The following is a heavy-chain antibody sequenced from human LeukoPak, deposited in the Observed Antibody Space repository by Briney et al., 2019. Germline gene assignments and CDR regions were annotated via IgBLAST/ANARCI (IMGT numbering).Heavy chain of an antibody. Sequence: GASVKVSCKASGYTFTSYDINWVRQATGQGLEWMGWMNPNSGNTGYAQKFQGRVTMTRNTSISTAYMELSSLRSEDTAVYYCARGPRYCSSTSCLLGYWGQGTLVTVSS. V-gene: IGHV1-8*01. D-gene: IGHD2-2*01. J-gene: IGHJ4*02. CDR1: GYTFTSYD. CDR3: ARGPRYCSSTSCLLGY. CDR2: MNPNSGNT.